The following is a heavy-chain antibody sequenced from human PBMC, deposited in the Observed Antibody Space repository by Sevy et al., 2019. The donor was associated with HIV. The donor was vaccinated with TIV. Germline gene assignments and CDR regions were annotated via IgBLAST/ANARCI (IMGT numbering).Heavy chain of an antibody. CDR1: GGTFSSYA. D-gene: IGHD3-22*01. CDR3: ARDQGYYDSSDDAFDI. V-gene: IGHV1-69*06. Sequence: ASVKVSCKASGGTFSSYAISWVRQAPGQGLEWMGGIIPIFGTANYAQKFQGRVTITADKSTSTAYMELSSLRSEDTAEYYCARDQGYYDSSDDAFDIWGQGTMVTVSS. CDR2: IIPIFGTA. J-gene: IGHJ3*02.